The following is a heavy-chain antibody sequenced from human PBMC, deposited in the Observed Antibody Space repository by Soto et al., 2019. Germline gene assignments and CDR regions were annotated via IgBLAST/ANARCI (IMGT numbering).Heavy chain of an antibody. D-gene: IGHD1-26*01. CDR3: VTEVQWDFDS. CDR2: ISPGGDNI. CDR1: GFSFRLRY. Sequence: QVQLVESGGGLVKPGGSLRLSCPASGFSFRLRYMSWIRQAPGRGLEWVSYISPGGDNIHYADFVKRRFTISRDNPKDSLDLQMDSLSVEDTAVYYCVTEVQWDFDSWGQGALVTVSS. V-gene: IGHV3-11*01. J-gene: IGHJ4*02.